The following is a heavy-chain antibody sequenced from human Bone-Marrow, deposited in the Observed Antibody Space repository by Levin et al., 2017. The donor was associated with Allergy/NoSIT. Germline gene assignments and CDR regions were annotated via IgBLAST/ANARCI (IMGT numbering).Heavy chain of an antibody. V-gene: IGHV3-23*01. CDR2: ISGSGGST. CDR3: AKAGGFLEWLFVDY. D-gene: IGHD3-3*01. J-gene: IGHJ4*02. CDR1: GFTFSSYA. Sequence: GGSLRLSCAASGFTFSSYAMSWVRQAPGKGLEWVSAISGSGGSTYYADSVKGRFTISRDNSKNTLYLQMNSLRAEDTAVYYCAKAGGFLEWLFVDYWGQGTLVTVSS.